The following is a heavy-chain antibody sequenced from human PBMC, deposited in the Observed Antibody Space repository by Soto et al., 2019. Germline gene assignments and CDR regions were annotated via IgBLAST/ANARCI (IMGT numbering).Heavy chain of an antibody. V-gene: IGHV4-59*01. J-gene: IGHJ6*02. CDR2: IYYSGST. CDR1: GGPISIYY. D-gene: IGHD4-17*01. CDR3: ARDIANYGGNFYYYYGMDV. Sequence: LALTCTYPGGPISIYYWSWIGQAPGESLEWIGYIYYSGSTNYNPSLKSRLTISVDTSKNQFSLKLSSVTAADTAVYYCARDIANYGGNFYYYYGMDVWGQGTTVTVSS.